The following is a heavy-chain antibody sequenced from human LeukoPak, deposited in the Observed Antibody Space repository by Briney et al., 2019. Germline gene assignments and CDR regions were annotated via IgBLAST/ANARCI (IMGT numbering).Heavy chain of an antibody. Sequence: ASVKVSCKASLYTSTSYYIDWVRQAPGQGLECMGEINPSGGSTRYAQKFQGRVTMTGDPSTRTVYMELSSLTSDDTAVYYCASTVDATPEGLGLWGQGTLVTVSS. J-gene: IGHJ4*02. CDR3: ASTVDATPEGLGL. V-gene: IGHV1-46*01. D-gene: IGHD2-15*01. CDR1: LYTSTSYY. CDR2: INPSGGST.